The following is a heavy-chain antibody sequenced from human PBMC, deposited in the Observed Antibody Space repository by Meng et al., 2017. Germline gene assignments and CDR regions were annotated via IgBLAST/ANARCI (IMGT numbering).Heavy chain of an antibody. V-gene: IGHV3-33*01. D-gene: IGHD2/OR15-2a*01. J-gene: IGHJ2*01. Sequence: GRLVEAGGGWVQPGRSLRLSCAASGFTFSSYGMHWVRQAPGKGLEWVAVIWYDGSNKYYADSVKGRFTISRDNSKNTLYLQMNSLRAEDTAVYYCARGLSTTYWYFDLWGRGTLVTVSS. CDR2: IWYDGSNK. CDR1: GFTFSSYG. CDR3: ARGLSTTYWYFDL.